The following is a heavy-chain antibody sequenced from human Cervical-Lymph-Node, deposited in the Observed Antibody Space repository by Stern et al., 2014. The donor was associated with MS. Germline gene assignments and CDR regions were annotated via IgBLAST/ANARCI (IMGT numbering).Heavy chain of an antibody. CDR3: ARNWRGVFSPSSCS. Sequence: VQLVQSGAEVEKPGASVKVSCKASGYTFTTYYMHWVRQAPGQGLEWMGMINPSGGSTTYAQKFQGRVTMTRDTSTSTVYMELSSLRSEDTAVYYCARNWRGVFSPSSCSWGQGTLVTVSS. V-gene: IGHV1-46*01. CDR2: INPSGGST. CDR1: GYTFTTYY. J-gene: IGHJ5*02. D-gene: IGHD3-10*01.